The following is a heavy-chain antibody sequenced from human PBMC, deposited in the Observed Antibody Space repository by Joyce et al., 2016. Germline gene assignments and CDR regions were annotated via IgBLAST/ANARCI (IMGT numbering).Heavy chain of an antibody. Sequence: EVQLVESGGGLVQPGGSLKLSCAVSGFTLSGSSVHWVRQASGKGLEGVGRNRSKANGEGKAYAASVKGRFSIYRDDSKNTAYLQMNSLKTEDTAVYYCSNYDLWSGYSPSRDVWGQGSTVTVSS. V-gene: IGHV3-73*02. J-gene: IGHJ6*02. D-gene: IGHD3-3*01. CDR3: SNYDLWSGYSPSRDV. CDR2: NRSKANGEGK. CDR1: GFTLSGSS.